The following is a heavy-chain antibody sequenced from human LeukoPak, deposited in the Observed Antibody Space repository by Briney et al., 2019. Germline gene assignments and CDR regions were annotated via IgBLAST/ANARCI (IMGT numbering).Heavy chain of an antibody. J-gene: IGHJ5*02. CDR1: GYSFTSYW. V-gene: IGHV5-51*01. CDR2: IYPGDSDT. D-gene: IGHD3-3*01. Sequence: ESLKISCKGTGYSFTSYWIGWVRQMPGKGLEWMGIIYPGDSDTRYSPSFQGQVTISADKSISTAYLQWSSLKASDTAMYYCARQDYDFWSGYYTSHWFDPWGQGTLVTVSS. CDR3: ARQDYDFWSGYYTSHWFDP.